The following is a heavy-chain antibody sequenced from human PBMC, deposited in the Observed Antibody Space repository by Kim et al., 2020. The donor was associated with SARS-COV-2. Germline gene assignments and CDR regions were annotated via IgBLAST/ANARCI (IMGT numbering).Heavy chain of an antibody. Sequence: GGSLRLSCAASGFTFSSYGMHWVRQAPGKGLEWVAVIWYDGSNKYYADSVKGRFTISRDNSKNTLYLQMNSLRAEDTAVYYCARENGMARRYFDYWGQGTLVTVSS. J-gene: IGHJ4*02. V-gene: IGHV3-33*01. CDR3: ARENGMARRYFDY. CDR2: IWYDGSNK. CDR1: GFTFSSYG. D-gene: IGHD1-1*01.